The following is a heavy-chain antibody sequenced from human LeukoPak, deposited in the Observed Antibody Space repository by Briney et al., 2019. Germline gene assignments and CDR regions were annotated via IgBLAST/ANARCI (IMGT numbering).Heavy chain of an antibody. V-gene: IGHV3-74*01. CDR1: GFTLSTYW. J-gene: IGHJ4*02. CDR2: INSDGN. D-gene: IGHD3-16*01. Sequence: GGSLRLSCAASGFTLSTYWIHWVRQPPGKGLVWVSRINSDGNSFADSVKGRFTISRDNAKNTVYLQMNSLRAEDTAAYFCARGYTFGTLDYWGQGALVTVSS. CDR3: ARGYTFGTLDY.